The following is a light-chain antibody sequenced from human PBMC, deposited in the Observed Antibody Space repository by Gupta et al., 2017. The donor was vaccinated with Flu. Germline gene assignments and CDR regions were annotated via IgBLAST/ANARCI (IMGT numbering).Light chain of an antibody. CDR2: EVS. CDR1: SSDVGSYNR. J-gene: IGLJ3*02. V-gene: IGLV2-18*01. Sequence: QSALTQPPSVSGSPGQSVTISCTGTSSDVGSYNRVSWYQQPPGTAPKLMIYEVSNRPSGVPDRFSGSKSGNKASLNISGLQAEDEAEYYCSLYTRSSGGFGGGTKLTVL. CDR3: SLYTRSSGG.